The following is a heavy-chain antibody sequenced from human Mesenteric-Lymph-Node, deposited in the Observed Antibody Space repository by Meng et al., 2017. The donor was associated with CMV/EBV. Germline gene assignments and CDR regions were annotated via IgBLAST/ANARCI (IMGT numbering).Heavy chain of an antibody. CDR3: VREWELGDYFDY. CDR2: INNDGSST. D-gene: IGHD1-26*01. Sequence: GGFLRLSCAASGFTFNSYWMHWVRQVSGKGLVWVSRINNDGSSTSYADSVKGRFTISRDNAKNTLYLQMNSLRAEDTAVYHCVREWELGDYFDYWGQGTLVTVSS. V-gene: IGHV3-74*01. CDR1: GFTFNSYW. J-gene: IGHJ4*02.